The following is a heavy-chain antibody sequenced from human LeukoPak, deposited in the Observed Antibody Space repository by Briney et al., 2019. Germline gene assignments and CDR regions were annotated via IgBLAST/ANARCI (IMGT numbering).Heavy chain of an antibody. J-gene: IGHJ4*02. V-gene: IGHV3-30*18. CDR3: AKISGYVY. D-gene: IGHD5-12*01. CDR1: GFTFSSYG. Sequence: PGGSLRLSCAASGFTFSSYGMHWVRQAPGKGLEWVAVISYDGSNKYYADSVKGRFTISRDNSKNTLYLQMNSLRAEDTAVYYCAKISGYVYWGQGTLVTVSS. CDR2: ISYDGSNK.